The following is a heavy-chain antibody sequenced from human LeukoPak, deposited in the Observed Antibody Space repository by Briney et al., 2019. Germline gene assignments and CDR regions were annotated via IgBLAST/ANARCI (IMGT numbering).Heavy chain of an antibody. V-gene: IGHV4-59*01. CDR3: ARVSWYLFFDY. D-gene: IGHD6-13*01. J-gene: IGHJ4*02. CDR2: IYYSGST. CDR1: GGSISSYY. Sequence: PSETLSLTCTVSGGSISSYYWSWIRQPPGKGLEWIGYIYYSGSTNYNPSLKSRVTISVDTSKNQFSLKLSSVTAADTAVYYCARVSWYLFFDYWGQGTLVAVSS.